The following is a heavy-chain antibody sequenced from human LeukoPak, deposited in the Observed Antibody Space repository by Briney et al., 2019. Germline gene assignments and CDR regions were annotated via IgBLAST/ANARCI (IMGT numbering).Heavy chain of an antibody. J-gene: IGHJ3*01. CDR1: GYSFTSYC. CDR3: GMSGDRVPLQDDVFDV. D-gene: IGHD1-26*01. V-gene: IGHV5-51*01. Sequence: GESLKISCKVSGYSFTSYCIGWVRQMPGKGLEWMGIIYPGDSGPTYSPSFQGQVTISVDKSINTAYLQWSSLQASDTAMQYCGMSGDRVPLQDDVFDVWGQGTMVTVST. CDR2: IYPGDSGP.